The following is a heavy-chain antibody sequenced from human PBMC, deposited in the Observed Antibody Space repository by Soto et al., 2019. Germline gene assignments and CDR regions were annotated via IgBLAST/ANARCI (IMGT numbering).Heavy chain of an antibody. CDR1: CYTFTNYG. CDR2: ISGYNGNT. J-gene: IGHJ6*02. CDR3: AREGQAPYYYYGMDV. V-gene: IGHV1-18*01. Sequence: ASVKVSCNASCYTFTNYGFSWVRQAPGQGLEGMGWISGYNGNTKYAEKFQGRVTMTTDTSTSTAHMELRSLRSDDTAVYYCAREGQAPYYYYGMDVWGQGTAVTVSS.